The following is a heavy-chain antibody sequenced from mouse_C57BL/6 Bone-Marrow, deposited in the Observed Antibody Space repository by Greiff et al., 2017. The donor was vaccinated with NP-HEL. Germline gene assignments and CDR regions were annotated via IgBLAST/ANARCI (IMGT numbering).Heavy chain of an antibody. J-gene: IGHJ3*01. CDR3: TTRDYDVFAY. V-gene: IGHV14-4*01. CDR1: GFNIKDDY. D-gene: IGHD2-4*01. Sequence: EVKLQESGAELVRPGASVKLSCTASGFNIKDDYMHWVKQRPEQGLEWIGWIDPENGDTEYASKFQGKATITADTSSNTAYLQLSSLTSEDTAVYYCTTRDYDVFAYWGQGTLVTVSA. CDR2: IDPENGDT.